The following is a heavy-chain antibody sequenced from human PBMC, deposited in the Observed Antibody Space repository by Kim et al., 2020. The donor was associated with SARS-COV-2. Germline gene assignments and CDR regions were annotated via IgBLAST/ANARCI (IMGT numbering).Heavy chain of an antibody. Sequence: GGSLRLSCAASGFTFSDYYMTWIRQAPGKGLEWVSYITGSSSYTNYADSVKGRFTISRDNAKNLLYLQMNSLRAEDTAVYYCVRIRSRGYSGEYWGQGTL. CDR3: VRIRSRGYSGEY. CDR1: GFTFSDYY. J-gene: IGHJ4*02. V-gene: IGHV3-11*03. CDR2: ITGSSSYT. D-gene: IGHD5-12*01.